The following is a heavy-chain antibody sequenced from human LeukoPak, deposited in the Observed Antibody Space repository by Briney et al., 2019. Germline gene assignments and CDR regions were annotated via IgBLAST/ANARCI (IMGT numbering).Heavy chain of an antibody. CDR1: GFTFSGSA. Sequence: GGSLRLSCAASGFTFSGSAMHWVRQASGKGLEWVGRIRSKANSYATAYAASVKGRFTISRDDSKNTAYLQMNSLKTEDTAVYYCTRYHDYDILTGYYDSYYYYYYMDVWGKGTTVTVSS. CDR3: TRYHDYDILTGYYDSYYYYYYMDV. V-gene: IGHV3-73*01. D-gene: IGHD3-9*01. CDR2: IRSKANSYAT. J-gene: IGHJ6*03.